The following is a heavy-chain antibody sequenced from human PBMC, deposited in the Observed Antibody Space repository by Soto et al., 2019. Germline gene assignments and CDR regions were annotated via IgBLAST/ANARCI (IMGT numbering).Heavy chain of an antibody. CDR3: ARDLFKVVVTASLYYYYYGMDV. J-gene: IGHJ6*02. V-gene: IGHV1-69*06. CDR2: IIPIFGTA. D-gene: IGHD2-21*02. Sequence: SVKVSCKASGVTFSSYAISWVRQAPRQGLEWMGGIIPIFGTANYAQKFQGRVTITADKSTSTAYMELSSLRSEDTAVYYCARDLFKVVVTASLYYYYYGMDVWGQGTTVTVSS. CDR1: GVTFSSYA.